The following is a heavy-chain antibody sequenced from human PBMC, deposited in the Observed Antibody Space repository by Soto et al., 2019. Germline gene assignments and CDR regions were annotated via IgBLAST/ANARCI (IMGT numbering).Heavy chain of an antibody. V-gene: IGHV4-39*01. Sequence: SETLSLTCSVSGDSINSDKYYWGWIRQPPGKGLKWIGRIYNRGKTYNNHSLKTQATKPLDKSKSQFSLKLNSVTAADSAVYFCARLEGLATISYYFDFWGQGALVTVSS. D-gene: IGHD3-9*01. CDR2: IYNRGKT. CDR1: GDSINSDKYY. CDR3: ARLEGLATISYYFDF. J-gene: IGHJ4*02.